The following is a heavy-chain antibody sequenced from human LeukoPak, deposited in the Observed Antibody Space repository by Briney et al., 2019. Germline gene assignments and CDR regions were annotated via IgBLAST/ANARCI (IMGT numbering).Heavy chain of an antibody. J-gene: IGHJ6*02. CDR2: INHGGST. D-gene: IGHD3-9*01. CDR3: ARAPGYDILTGYATSDGMDV. CDR1: GGSFSGYY. V-gene: IGHV4-34*01. Sequence: SETLSLTCAVYGGSFSGYYWSWIRQPPGKGLEWIGEINHGGSTYYNPSLKSRVTISVDTSKNQFSLKLSSVTAADTAVYYCARAPGYDILTGYATSDGMDVWGQGTTVTVSS.